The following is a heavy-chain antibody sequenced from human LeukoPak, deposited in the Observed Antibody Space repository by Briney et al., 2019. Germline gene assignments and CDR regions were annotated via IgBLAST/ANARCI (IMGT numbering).Heavy chain of an antibody. D-gene: IGHD5-24*01. Sequence: GGSLRLSCTASGFTLSSYWMSWVRQAPGKGLEWVANIKQDGSEKYYVDSVKGRFTISRDNAKNSLYLQMNSLRAEDTAVYICARDQADGWFDPWGQGTLVTVSS. CDR2: IKQDGSEK. J-gene: IGHJ5*02. CDR1: GFTLSSYW. CDR3: ARDQADGWFDP. V-gene: IGHV3-7*01.